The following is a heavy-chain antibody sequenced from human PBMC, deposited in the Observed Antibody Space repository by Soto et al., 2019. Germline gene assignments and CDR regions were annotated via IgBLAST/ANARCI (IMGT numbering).Heavy chain of an antibody. V-gene: IGHV3-23*01. Sequence: PGGSLRLSCAASGFTFSDYAMTWVRQAPGKGLEWVSDVSGSGDSTFYADSVKGRLTISRDNSKNTLYLQMNSLRAEDTAEYYCARHPDSMDVWGKGTTVTVSS. CDR1: GFTFSDYA. D-gene: IGHD2-15*01. CDR2: VSGSGDST. CDR3: ARHPDSMDV. J-gene: IGHJ6*04.